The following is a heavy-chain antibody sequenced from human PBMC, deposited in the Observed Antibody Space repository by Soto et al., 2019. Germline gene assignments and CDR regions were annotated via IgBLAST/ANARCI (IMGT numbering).Heavy chain of an antibody. Sequence: GGSLRLSCAASGFTFSSYSMNWVRQAPGKGLEWVSYISSSSSTIYYADSVKGRFTISRDNAKNSLYLQMNSLRAEDTAVYYCARDFLIGYCSGGSCYLSPKHRTYYYMDVWGKGTTVTVSS. CDR2: ISSSSSTI. J-gene: IGHJ6*03. V-gene: IGHV3-48*01. CDR3: ARDFLIGYCSGGSCYLSPKHRTYYYMDV. D-gene: IGHD2-15*01. CDR1: GFTFSSYS.